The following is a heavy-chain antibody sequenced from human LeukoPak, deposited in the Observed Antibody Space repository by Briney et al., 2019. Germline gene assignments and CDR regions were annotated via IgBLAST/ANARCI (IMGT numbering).Heavy chain of an antibody. J-gene: IGHJ5*02. D-gene: IGHD2-21*02. CDR3: ARGRVVTAIPIPENWFDP. CDR1: GGSISSSGYC. V-gene: IGHV4-39*07. Sequence: SETLSLTCTVSGGSISSSGYCWGWIRQPPGKGLEWIGSIDYSGNTNYNPSLKSRVTISVDTSKNQFSLKLSSVTAADTAVYYCARGRVVTAIPIPENWFDPWGQGTLVTVSS. CDR2: IDYSGNT.